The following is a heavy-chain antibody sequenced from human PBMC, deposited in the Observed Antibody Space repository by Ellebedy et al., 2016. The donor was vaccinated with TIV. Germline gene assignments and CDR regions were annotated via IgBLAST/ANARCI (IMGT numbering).Heavy chain of an antibody. V-gene: IGHV3-33*08. D-gene: IGHD2-2*01. J-gene: IGHJ5*02. CDR3: ARDGVVPAGGVPQFDP. Sequence: PGGSLRLSCAASGFTFSRYGMHWVRQAPGTGLEWVAVIWYDGSNKFYSDSVKGRFTISRDNSKNTLYLQMNSLRAEDTSLYYCARDGVVPAGGVPQFDPWGQGTLVTVSS. CDR2: IWYDGSNK. CDR1: GFTFSRYG.